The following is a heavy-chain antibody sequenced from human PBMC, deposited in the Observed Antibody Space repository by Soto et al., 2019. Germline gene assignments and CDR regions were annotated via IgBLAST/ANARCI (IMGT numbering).Heavy chain of an antibody. Sequence: QVQLQESGPGLVKPSETLSLTCTVSGASISRDHWNWIRQPPGKGLDWIGDYSGSTNYNPSLKSRVTLSVDTSKNQSALKLSYVTAAGTAVYFLATYSCGGGGMGYWGQGTLVTVSS. CDR3: ATYSCGGGGMGY. J-gene: IGHJ4*02. D-gene: IGHD2-21*01. V-gene: IGHV4-59*08. CDR1: GASISRDH. CDR2: YSGST.